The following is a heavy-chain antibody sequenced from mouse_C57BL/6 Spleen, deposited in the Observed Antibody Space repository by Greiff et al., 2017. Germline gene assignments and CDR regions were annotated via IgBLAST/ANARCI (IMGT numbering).Heavy chain of an antibody. D-gene: IGHD1-1*01. CDR1: GYTFTSYW. Sequence: QVQLQQPGAELVRPGTSVKLSCKASGYTFTSYWMHWVKQRPGQGLEWIGVIDPSDSYTNYNQKFKGKATLTVDTSSSTAYMQLSSLTSEDSAVYDCERSGDYGSSHDYWGQGTTLTVSS. CDR3: ERSGDYGSSHDY. V-gene: IGHV1-59*01. CDR2: IDPSDSYT. J-gene: IGHJ2*01.